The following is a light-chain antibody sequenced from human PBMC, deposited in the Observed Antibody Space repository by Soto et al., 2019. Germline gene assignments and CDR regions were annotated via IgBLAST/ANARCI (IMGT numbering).Light chain of an antibody. CDR3: LQYHSHSGT. CDR2: KAS. J-gene: IGKJ1*01. Sequence: DIQMTQSPSTLSASVGDRVTITCRASQSISSWLAWYQQKPGKAPKLLIYKASTLESGVPSRFSSSRSGTEFTLAISSLQPDDFATYYRLQYHSHSGTFGQGTKLDIK. CDR1: QSISSW. V-gene: IGKV1-5*03.